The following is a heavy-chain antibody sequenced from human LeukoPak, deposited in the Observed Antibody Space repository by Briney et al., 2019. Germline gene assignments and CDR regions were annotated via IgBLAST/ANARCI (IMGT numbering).Heavy chain of an antibody. V-gene: IGHV3-7*03. CDR3: ARRYFDY. Sequence: ETLSLTCAVYGGSFSGYYWSWIRQPPGKGLEWVANIRQDGNEKYYVDSVRGRFTISRDNAKNSLYLQMNSLRAEDTAIYYCARRYFDYWGQGTLVTVSS. CDR2: IRQDGNEK. J-gene: IGHJ4*02. CDR1: GGSFSGYY.